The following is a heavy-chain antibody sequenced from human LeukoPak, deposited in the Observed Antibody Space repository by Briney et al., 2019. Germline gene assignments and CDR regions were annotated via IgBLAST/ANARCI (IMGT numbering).Heavy chain of an antibody. V-gene: IGHV3-11*01. D-gene: IGHD3-10*01. J-gene: IGHJ6*02. CDR3: ARVPYYGSGSYLYYYGMDV. Sequence: PGGSLRLSCAASGFTFSDYYMSWIRQAPGKGLEWVSYISSSGSTIYYADSVKGRFTISRDNAKNSLYLQMNSLRAEDTAVYYCARVPYYGSGSYLYYYGMDVWGQGTTVTVSS. CDR1: GFTFSDYY. CDR2: ISSSGSTI.